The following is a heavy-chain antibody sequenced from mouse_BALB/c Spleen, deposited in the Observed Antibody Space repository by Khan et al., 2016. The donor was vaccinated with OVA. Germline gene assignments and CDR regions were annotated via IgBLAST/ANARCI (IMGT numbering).Heavy chain of an antibody. D-gene: IGHD6-1*01. CDR1: GYTFPNYG. CDR3: ARGGYNGTMDY. V-gene: IGHV9-3-1*01. J-gene: IGHJ4*01. CDR2: INTYTGEP. Sequence: QVQLKESGPELKKPGETVKISCKASGYTFPNYGMNWVKQAPGKGLKWMGWINTYTGEPTYADDFKGRFAFSLETSASTAYLQINNLKNEDTATYFCARGGYNGTMDYWGQGTSVTVSS.